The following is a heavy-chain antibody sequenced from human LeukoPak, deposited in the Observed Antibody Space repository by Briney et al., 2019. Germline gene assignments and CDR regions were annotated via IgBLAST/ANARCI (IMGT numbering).Heavy chain of an antibody. V-gene: IGHV4-4*07. CDR2: IYTSGST. J-gene: IGHJ4*02. D-gene: IGHD6-19*01. Sequence: SETLSLTCTVSGGSISSYYWSWIRQPAGKGLEWIGRIYTSGSTNYNPSLKSRVTMSVDTSKNQFSLKLSSVTAADTAVYYCAIAHSSGWCDPGGYFDYWGQGTLVTVSS. CDR1: GGSISSYY. CDR3: AIAHSSGWCDPGGYFDY.